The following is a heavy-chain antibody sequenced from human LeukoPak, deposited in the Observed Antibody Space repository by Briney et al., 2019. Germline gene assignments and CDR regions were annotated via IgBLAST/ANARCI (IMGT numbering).Heavy chain of an antibody. CDR1: GFTFSSYW. CDR3: ARDRLRCYDFWSGYYDY. CDR2: IKQDGSEK. J-gene: IGHJ4*02. D-gene: IGHD3-3*01. V-gene: IGHV3-7*01. Sequence: GGSLRLSCAASGFTFSSYWMSWVRQAPGKGLEWVANIKQDGSEKYYVDSVKGRLTISRDNAKNSLYLQMNSLRAEDTAVYYCARDRLRCYDFWSGYYDYWGQGTLVTVSS.